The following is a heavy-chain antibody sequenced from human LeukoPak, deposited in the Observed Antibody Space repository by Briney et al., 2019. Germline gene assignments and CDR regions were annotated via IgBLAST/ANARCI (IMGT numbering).Heavy chain of an antibody. CDR3: AKDRGYSYGISEY. Sequence: GGSLRLSCVASGFTFSTFAMNWVRRAPGKGLEWVSTISKTGRSTYYADSVKGQFTISRDNSKNTLYLQMNSLRAEDTAVYYCAKDRGYSYGISEYWGQGTLVTVSS. J-gene: IGHJ4*02. D-gene: IGHD5-18*01. V-gene: IGHV3-23*01. CDR1: GFTFSTFA. CDR2: ISKTGRST.